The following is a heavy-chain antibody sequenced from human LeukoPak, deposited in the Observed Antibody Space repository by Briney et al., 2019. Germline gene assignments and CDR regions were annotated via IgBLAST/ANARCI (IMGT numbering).Heavy chain of an antibody. CDR3: VRWYGGSGLENYYYYMDV. CDR1: GFTFSNYW. Sequence: GGSLRLSCAASGFTFSNYWMTWFRQTPGKGLEWVGNIKQDGSEKYYVDSVKGRFTISRDNSKNTPYLQMNSLRAEDTAVYYCVRWYGGSGLENYYYYMDVWGKGTTVTISS. J-gene: IGHJ6*03. D-gene: IGHD3-10*01. V-gene: IGHV3-7*03. CDR2: IKQDGSEK.